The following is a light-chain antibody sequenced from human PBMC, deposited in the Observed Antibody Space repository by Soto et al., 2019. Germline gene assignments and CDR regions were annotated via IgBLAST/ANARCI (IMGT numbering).Light chain of an antibody. J-gene: IGKJ4*01. CDR1: QSVSSN. CDR2: GAS. Sequence: ERVMTQSPATLSVSPGERATLSCRASQSVSSNLAWYQQKPGQAPRLLIYGASTRATAIPAGFSGSGSGTEFTLTISSLQSEDFAVYYCQQYNNWPLTFGGGTKVEI. CDR3: QQYNNWPLT. V-gene: IGKV3-15*01.